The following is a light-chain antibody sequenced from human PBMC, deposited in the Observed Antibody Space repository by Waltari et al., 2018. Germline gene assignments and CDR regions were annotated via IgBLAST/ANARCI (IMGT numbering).Light chain of an antibody. CDR1: QSVSGN. V-gene: IGKV3-15*01. J-gene: IGKJ1*01. CDR3: LQYHYWPPWT. CDR2: GAS. Sequence: EVLMTQSPATLSVSPGERVTLSCRASQSVSGNLAWYQQKPGQPPRLLIYGASTRATGVPVRFSGSGSETEFTLTISSLRSEDCAVYYCLQYHYWPPWTFGQGTKVEIK.